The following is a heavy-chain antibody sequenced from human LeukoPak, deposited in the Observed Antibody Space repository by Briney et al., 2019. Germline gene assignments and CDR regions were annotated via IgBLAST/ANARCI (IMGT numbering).Heavy chain of an antibody. V-gene: IGHV1-2*02. CDR3: ARGDITIFGVVIVSVVGMDV. CDR2: INPNSGGT. D-gene: IGHD3-3*01. CDR1: GYTFTGYY. J-gene: IGHJ6*02. Sequence: ASVKVSCKASGYTFTGYYMHWVRQAPGQGLEWMGWINPNSGGTNYAQKFQGRVTMTRDTSISTAYMELSRLRSDDTAVYYCARGDITIFGVVIVSVVGMDVWGQGTTVTVSS.